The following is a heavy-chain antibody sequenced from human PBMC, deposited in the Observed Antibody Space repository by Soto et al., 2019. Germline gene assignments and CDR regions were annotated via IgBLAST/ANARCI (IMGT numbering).Heavy chain of an antibody. CDR1: GYTFTGYH. J-gene: IGHJ6*02. CDR2: INPNSGGT. V-gene: IGHV1-2*04. D-gene: IGHD2-8*01. CDR3: ARGVSTDCSNVVCADNYYFEMDV. Sequence: ASVKVSCKASGYTFTGYHIYWVRQAPGQGLEWLGRINPNSGGTYSAQKFQGWVTMTTDTSISTAYLDLGRLKPDDTAVYYCARGVSTDCSNVVCADNYYFEMDVWGQGTTVIGS.